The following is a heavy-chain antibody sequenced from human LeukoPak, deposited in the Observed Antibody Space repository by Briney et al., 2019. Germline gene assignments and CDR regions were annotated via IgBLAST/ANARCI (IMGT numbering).Heavy chain of an antibody. J-gene: IGHJ5*02. Sequence: SVKVSCKASGGIFSSCAISWVRQAPGQGLEWMGRIIPIFGIANYAQKFQGRVTITADKSTSTAYMELSSLRSEDTAVYYCARGRTHYYDSSGYVAWFDPWGQGTLVTVSS. CDR1: GGIFSSCA. CDR3: ARGRTHYYDSSGYVAWFDP. V-gene: IGHV1-69*04. D-gene: IGHD3-22*01. CDR2: IIPIFGIA.